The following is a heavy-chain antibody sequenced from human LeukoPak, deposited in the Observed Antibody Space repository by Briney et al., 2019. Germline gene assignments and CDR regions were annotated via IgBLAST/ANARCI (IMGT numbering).Heavy chain of an antibody. V-gene: IGHV3-21*01. CDR1: GFTFSSYS. J-gene: IGHJ5*02. D-gene: IGHD6-6*01. Sequence: GGSLRLSCAASGFTFSSYSMNWVRQAPGKGLEWVSSISSSSSYIYYADSVKGRFTISRDNAKNSLYLQMNSLRAEDTAVYYCAREEYSSSQHPPHIWFDPWGQGTLVTVSS. CDR2: ISSSSSYI. CDR3: AREEYSSSQHPPHIWFDP.